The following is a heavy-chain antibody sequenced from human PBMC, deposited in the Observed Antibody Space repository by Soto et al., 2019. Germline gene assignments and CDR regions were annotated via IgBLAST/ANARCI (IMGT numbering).Heavy chain of an antibody. Sequence: GASVKVCCEACGYTLTTYCISWVRQAPGQGLEWMGWVSTYSGNTNYAPKLQGRVTMTTDTSTSTTYMELRSLRSDDTAVYYCARDGFYGSGSYYLYWGQGTLVTVSS. CDR3: ARDGFYGSGSYYLY. D-gene: IGHD3-10*01. CDR2: VSTYSGNT. V-gene: IGHV1-18*01. CDR1: GYTLTTYC. J-gene: IGHJ4*02.